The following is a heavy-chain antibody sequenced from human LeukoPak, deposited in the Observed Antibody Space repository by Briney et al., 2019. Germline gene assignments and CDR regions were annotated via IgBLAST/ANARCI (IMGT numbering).Heavy chain of an antibody. CDR2: IIPIFGTA. V-gene: IGHV1-69*05. Sequence: GASVKVSCKASGGTFSSYAISWVRQAPGQGLEWTGGIIPIFGTANYAQKFQGRVTITTDESTSTAYMELSSLRSEDTAVYYCATRAGRDYYYYYMDVWGKGTTVTVSS. CDR1: GGTFSSYA. J-gene: IGHJ6*03. CDR3: ATRAGRDYYYYYMDV.